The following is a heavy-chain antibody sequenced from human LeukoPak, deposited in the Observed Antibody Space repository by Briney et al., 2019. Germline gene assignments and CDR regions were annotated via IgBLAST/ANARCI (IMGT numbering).Heavy chain of an antibody. CDR3: AKDISPRYYDFWSGGSGFFPFDP. CDR2: ISSSGSTI. CDR1: GFTFSDYY. Sequence: GGSLRLSCAASGFTFSDYYMSWIRQAPGKGLEWVSYISSSGSTIYYADSVKGRFTISRDNAKNSLYLQMNSLRAEDTALYYCAKDISPRYYDFWSGGSGFFPFDPWGQGTLVTVSS. V-gene: IGHV3-11*01. J-gene: IGHJ5*02. D-gene: IGHD3-3*01.